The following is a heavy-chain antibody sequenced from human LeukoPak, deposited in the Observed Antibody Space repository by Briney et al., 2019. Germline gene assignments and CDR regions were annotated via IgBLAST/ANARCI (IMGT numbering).Heavy chain of an antibody. CDR1: GFTFSSYG. D-gene: IGHD4-17*01. Sequence: GGSLRLSCAASGFTFSSYGMHWVRQAPGKGLEWVAVISYDGSNKYYAGSVKGRFTISRDNSKNTLYLQMNSLRAEDTAVYYCAGPPSTDRYYFDYWGQGTLVTVSS. J-gene: IGHJ4*02. CDR2: ISYDGSNK. CDR3: AGPPSTDRYYFDY. V-gene: IGHV3-30*03.